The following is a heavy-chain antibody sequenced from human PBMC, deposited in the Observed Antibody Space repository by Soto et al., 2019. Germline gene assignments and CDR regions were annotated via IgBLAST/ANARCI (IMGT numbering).Heavy chain of an antibody. CDR2: INHSGST. J-gene: IGHJ2*01. Sequence: TSETTALGRSVYGGCVNCSYWGGIRKHEGKGLEWIGEINHSGSTNYNPSLKSRVTISVDTSKNQFSLKLSSVTAADTAVYYCSRGRIVVMTARSWYSELRGRRTLVPV. CDR3: SRGRIVVMTARSWYSEL. V-gene: IGHV4-34*01. CDR1: GGCVNCSY. D-gene: IGHD2-21*02.